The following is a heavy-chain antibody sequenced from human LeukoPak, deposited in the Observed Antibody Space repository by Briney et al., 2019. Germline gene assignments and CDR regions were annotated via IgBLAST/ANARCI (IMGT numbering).Heavy chain of an antibody. V-gene: IGHV3-11*01. J-gene: IGHJ4*02. CDR2: ISGTGSRT. D-gene: IGHD6-13*01. Sequence: PGGSLRLSCVASGFSFSDHYMTWIRQAPGKGLEWVSYISGTGSRTYCGDAGKGRFTISRDNAKRLVDLQMNSLRADDTAIYYCARSTVTAAGALDYWGQGILVTVSS. CDR3: ARSTVTAAGALDY. CDR1: GFSFSDHY.